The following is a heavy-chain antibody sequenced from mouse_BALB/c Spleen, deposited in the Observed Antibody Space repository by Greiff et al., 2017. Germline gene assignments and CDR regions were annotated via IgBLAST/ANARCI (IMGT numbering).Heavy chain of an antibody. Sequence: EVQLQQSGPELVKPGASVKMSCKASGYTFTSYVMHWVKQKPGQGLEWIGYINPYNDGTKYNEKFKGKATLTSDKSSSTAYMELSSLTSEDSAVYYCARCHVSSYFDVWGAGTTVTVSS. J-gene: IGHJ1*01. CDR2: INPYNDGT. CDR1: GYTFTSYV. D-gene: IGHD1-1*01. CDR3: ARCHVSSYFDV. V-gene: IGHV1-14*01.